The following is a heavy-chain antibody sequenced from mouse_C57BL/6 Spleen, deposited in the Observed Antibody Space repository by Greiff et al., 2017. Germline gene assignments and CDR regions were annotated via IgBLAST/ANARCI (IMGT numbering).Heavy chain of an antibody. Sequence: EVQLLQSGADLVRPGASVKLSCTASGFNFKDYYMPWVKQTPEQGLEWIGRIDREDGDTEYAARFQGMVTMTADTSGNTAYLQLSSLTSEDTAVYCCATDGYCIPLFAYGGQGTVVAVSA. CDR2: IDREDGDT. CDR3: ATDGYCIPLFAY. CDR1: GFNFKDYY. D-gene: IGHD2-3*01. J-gene: IGHJ3*01. V-gene: IGHV14-1*01.